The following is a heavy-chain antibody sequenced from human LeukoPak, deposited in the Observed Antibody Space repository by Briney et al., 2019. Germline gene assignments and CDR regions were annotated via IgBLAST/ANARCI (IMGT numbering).Heavy chain of an antibody. CDR2: ISNSGGT. V-gene: IGHV4-59*08. J-gene: IGHJ4*02. CDR3: ARLRGKESGSYFPFDY. Sequence: PSETLSLTCVVSGGSINSYYWNWIRQPPGKGLEWIGYISNSGGTNYNPSLKSRVTISLDTSKNQFSLKLTSVTAADTAVYYCARLRGKESGSYFPFDYWGQGTLVTASS. D-gene: IGHD1-26*01. CDR1: GGSINSYY.